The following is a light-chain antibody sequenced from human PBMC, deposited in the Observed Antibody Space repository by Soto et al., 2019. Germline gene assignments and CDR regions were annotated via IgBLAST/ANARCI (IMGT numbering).Light chain of an antibody. CDR1: SSDVRGYNY. CDR3: SSYTSSSTYV. Sequence: QSVLTQPASVSGSPGQSITISCTGTSSDVRGYNYVSWYQQHPGKAPKLMIYEVSNRPSGVSNRFSGSKSGNTASLTISGLQAEDEGDYYCSSYTSSSTYVFGTGTQLTVL. V-gene: IGLV2-14*01. CDR2: EVS. J-gene: IGLJ1*01.